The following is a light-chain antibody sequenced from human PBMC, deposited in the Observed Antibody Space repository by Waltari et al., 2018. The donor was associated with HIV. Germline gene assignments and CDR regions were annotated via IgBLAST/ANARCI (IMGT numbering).Light chain of an antibody. CDR3: CSYAGSDTWV. CDR1: SSDVGGYNY. Sequence: QSALTQPRSVSGSPGQSVTISCTGTSSDVGGYNYVSWYQQHPAKAPKLILYDVGRRPAGIPDRLSGSRSGNSASLNISGLQTDDEAHYYCCSYAGSDTWVFGGGTKVTVL. V-gene: IGLV2-11*01. J-gene: IGLJ3*02. CDR2: DVG.